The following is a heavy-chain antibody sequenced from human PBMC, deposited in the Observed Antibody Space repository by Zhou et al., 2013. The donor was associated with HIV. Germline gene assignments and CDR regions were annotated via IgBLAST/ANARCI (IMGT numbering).Heavy chain of an antibody. D-gene: IGHD3-10*01. CDR2: ISAYDGNT. CDR3: AREGPYYYGSGTNERMMGGMDV. CDR1: GYTFTSYG. V-gene: IGHV1-18*01. Sequence: QVQLVQSGAELKKPGASVKVSCKASGYTFTSYGISWVRQAPGQGLEWLGWISAYDGNTNYAQKLQGRVTMTTDTSTTTAYMELRSLRSDDTAVYYCAREGPYYYGSGTNERMMGGMDVWGQGTTVTVSS. J-gene: IGHJ6*02.